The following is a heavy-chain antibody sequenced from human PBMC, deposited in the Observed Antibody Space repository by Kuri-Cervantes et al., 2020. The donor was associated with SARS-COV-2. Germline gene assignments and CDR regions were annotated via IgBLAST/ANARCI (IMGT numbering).Heavy chain of an antibody. Sequence: GESLKISCAASGFTLRRYAIHWVRQAPGKGLDWVAVISYDGSNEDYADSVKGRFTISRDNSKNTLYLQMSSLRVEDTAVYFCARDKSDWDNYNFAMDLWGQGTTVTVSS. V-gene: IGHV3-30*15. J-gene: IGHJ6*02. CDR3: ARDKSDWDNYNFAMDL. D-gene: IGHD2-21*01. CDR2: ISYDGSNE. CDR1: GFTLRRYA.